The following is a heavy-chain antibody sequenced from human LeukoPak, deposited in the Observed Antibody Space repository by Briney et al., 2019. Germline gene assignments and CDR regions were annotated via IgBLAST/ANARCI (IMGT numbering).Heavy chain of an antibody. V-gene: IGHV3-53*01. J-gene: IGHJ4*02. D-gene: IGHD3-10*01. CDR3: ARGSVVRGIIHYYFDY. Sequence: PGGSLRLSCAASGFTVSNNYMSWVRQTPGKGLEWVSVIYSGNSGGITYYADCVKGRFTISRDNSKNTLYLQMNSLRAEDTAVYYCARGSVVRGIIHYYFDYWGQGTLVTVSS. CDR1: GFTVSNNY. CDR2: IYSGNSGGIT.